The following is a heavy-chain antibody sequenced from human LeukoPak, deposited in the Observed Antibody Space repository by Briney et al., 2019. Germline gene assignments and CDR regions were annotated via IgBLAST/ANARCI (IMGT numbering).Heavy chain of an antibody. CDR3: ARYDDRNAFDI. V-gene: IGHV4-31*03. Sequence: SQTLSLTRTVSGGSISSSGSFWSWIRQHPGKGLEWIGYIYYSGSTYYNPSLKSRVTISVDTSKQHFSLMLSSVTAADTAVYYCARYDDRNAFDIWGQGTMVTVSS. J-gene: IGHJ3*02. D-gene: IGHD3-3*01. CDR2: IYYSGST. CDR1: GGSISSSGSF.